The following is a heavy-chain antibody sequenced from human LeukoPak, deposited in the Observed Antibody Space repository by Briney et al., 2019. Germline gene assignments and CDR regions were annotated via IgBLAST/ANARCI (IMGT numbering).Heavy chain of an antibody. J-gene: IGHJ4*02. D-gene: IGHD6-19*01. CDR2: IKISGYA. V-gene: IGHV3-23*01. CDR3: AKVRPPPGSGWYGGDDS. Sequence: PPGGSLRLSCSASGFTFSNYAMHWVRQAPGKGLEWVSSIKISGYADYADSVKGRFTISRDNSKNTLYLQMNSLRVEDTAVYYCAKVRPPPGSGWYGGDDSWGQGTLVTVSS. CDR1: GFTFSNYA.